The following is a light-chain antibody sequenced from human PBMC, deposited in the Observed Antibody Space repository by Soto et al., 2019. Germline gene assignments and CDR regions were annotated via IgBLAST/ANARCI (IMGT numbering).Light chain of an antibody. CDR1: SSDVGSYNL. Sequence: QSALTQPASVSGSPGQSITISCTGTSSDVGSYNLVSWYQQHPGEAPKLMVYGGTKRPAGVSNRVSGSKSGNTASLTISGLQAEDEAEYYCCSYAGMTTDDVCGTGTKLTVL. J-gene: IGLJ1*01. CDR3: CSYAGMTTDDV. CDR2: GGT. V-gene: IGLV2-23*01.